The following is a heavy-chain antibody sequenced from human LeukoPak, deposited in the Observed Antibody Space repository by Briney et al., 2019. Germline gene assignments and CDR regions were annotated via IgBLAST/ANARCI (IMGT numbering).Heavy chain of an antibody. CDR1: GFTFSSYG. J-gene: IGHJ4*02. CDR3: AKDATASPYFHWFDN. CDR2: IWYDGSNK. D-gene: IGHD3-9*01. V-gene: IGHV3-33*03. Sequence: PGRSLRLSCAASGFTFSSYGMHWVRQAPGKGLEWVAVIWYDGSNKYYADSVKGRFTISRDKSKDTLYLQMNSLRAEDTAVYYCAKDATASPYFHWFDNWGQGTQVIVSS.